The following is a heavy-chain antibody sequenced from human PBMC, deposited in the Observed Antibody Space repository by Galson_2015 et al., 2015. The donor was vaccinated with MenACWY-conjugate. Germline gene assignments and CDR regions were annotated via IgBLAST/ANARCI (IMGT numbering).Heavy chain of an antibody. Sequence: SLRLSCAASGFTFSSYGMHWVRQALGKGLEWVAVISYDGSNKYYADSVKGRFTISRDNSKNTLYLQMNSLRAEDTAVYYCAKEGEYYDSSGYYVSAFDIWGQGTMVTVSS. J-gene: IGHJ3*02. D-gene: IGHD3-22*01. CDR2: ISYDGSNK. CDR3: AKEGEYYDSSGYYVSAFDI. CDR1: GFTFSSYG. V-gene: IGHV3-30*18.